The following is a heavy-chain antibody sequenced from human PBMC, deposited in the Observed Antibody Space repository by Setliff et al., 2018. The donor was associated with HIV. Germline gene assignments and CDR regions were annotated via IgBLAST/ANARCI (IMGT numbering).Heavy chain of an antibody. CDR2: IYYSGST. CDR1: GGSISSHY. V-gene: IGHV4-59*11. D-gene: IGHD6-13*01. CDR3: ARGFGSSWGGNYYYYYMDV. Sequence: LSLTCTVSGGSISSHYWSWIRQPPGKGLEWIGYIYYSGSTNYNPSLKSRVTISVDTSKNQFSLKLSSVTAADTAVYYCARGFGSSWGGNYYYYYMDVWGKGTTVTVS. J-gene: IGHJ6*03.